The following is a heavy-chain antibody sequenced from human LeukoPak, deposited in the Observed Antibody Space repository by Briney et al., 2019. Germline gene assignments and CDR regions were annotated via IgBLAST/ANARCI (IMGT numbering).Heavy chain of an antibody. CDR1: GYTFTSYD. CDR2: MNPNSGNT. J-gene: IGHJ4*02. V-gene: IGHV1-8*01. Sequence: ASVKVSCKASGYTFTSYDINCVRQATGQGLEWMGWMNPNSGNTGYAQKFQGRVTMTEDTSTDTAYMELSSLRSEDTAVYYCATDEGIAVAGSLGYWGQGTLVTVSS. CDR3: ATDEGIAVAGSLGY. D-gene: IGHD6-19*01.